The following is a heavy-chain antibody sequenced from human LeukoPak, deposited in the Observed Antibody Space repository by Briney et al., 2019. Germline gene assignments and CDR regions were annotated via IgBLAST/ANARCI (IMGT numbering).Heavy chain of an antibody. CDR2: IRYDGSNK. J-gene: IGHJ5*02. CDR1: GFTFSSYG. CDR3: ATLGIVVEVAATHAVNWFDP. Sequence: PGGSLRLSCAASGFTFSSYGMHWVRQAPGKGLEWVAFIRYDGSNKYYADSVKGRFTISRDNSKNTLYLQMNSLRAEDTAVYYCATLGIVVEVAATHAVNWFDPWGQGTLVTVSS. D-gene: IGHD2-15*01. V-gene: IGHV3-30*02.